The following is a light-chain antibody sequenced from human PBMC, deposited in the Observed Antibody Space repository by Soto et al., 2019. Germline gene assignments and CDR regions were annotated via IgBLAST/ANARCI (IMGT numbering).Light chain of an antibody. CDR2: MNN. CDR3: AAWDDSLSGPV. CDR1: SSNIGSNY. J-gene: IGLJ2*01. Sequence: QAVVTQPPSASGTPGQRVTISCSGSSSNIGSNYVYWYQQLPGTAPKLLIYMNNQRPSGVPDRFSGSKSGTSASLAISGLRSEDEADYYCAAWDDSLSGPVFGGGTKLTVL. V-gene: IGLV1-47*01.